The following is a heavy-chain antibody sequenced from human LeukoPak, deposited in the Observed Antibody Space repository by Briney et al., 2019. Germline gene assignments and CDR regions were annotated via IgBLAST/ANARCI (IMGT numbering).Heavy chain of an antibody. CDR3: ARGFRTGQENYDY. V-gene: IGHV4-59*01. CDR2: IYYSGST. CDR1: GGSFSGYY. J-gene: IGHJ4*02. D-gene: IGHD2/OR15-2a*01. Sequence: PSETLSLTCAVYGGSFSGYYWSWIRQPPGKGLEWIGYIYYSGSTNYNPSLKSRVTISVDTSKNQFSLKLSSVTAADTAVYYCARGFRTGQENYDYWGQGTLVTVSS.